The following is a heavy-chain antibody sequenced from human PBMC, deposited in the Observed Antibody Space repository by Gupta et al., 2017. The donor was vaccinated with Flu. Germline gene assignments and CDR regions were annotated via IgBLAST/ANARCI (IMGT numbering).Heavy chain of an antibody. CDR2: IQTKYDGETT. V-gene: IGHV3-15*01. CDR3: TAGVKSAAGNQFDY. CDR1: AW. D-gene: IGHD6-13*01. J-gene: IGHJ4*01. Sequence: AWMTWARQAPGKGLEWVGRIQTKYDGETTDYAAPVKGRFTISRDDSKRTLYLQMNSLKTEDTAIYYCTAGVKSAAGNQFDYWGQGTLVTVSS.